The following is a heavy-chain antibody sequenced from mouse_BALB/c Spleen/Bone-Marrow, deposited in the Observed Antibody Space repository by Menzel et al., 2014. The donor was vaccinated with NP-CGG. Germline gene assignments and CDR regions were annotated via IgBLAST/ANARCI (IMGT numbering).Heavy chain of an antibody. CDR1: GYTFTSYW. CDR3: ARRDYWYFDV. J-gene: IGHJ1*01. V-gene: IGHV1-7*01. CDR2: INPSTGYT. Sequence: VQLQQSGVELAKPGASVKMSCKASGYTFTSYWMHWVKQRPGQGLEWIGYINPSTGYTEYNQKFKDKATLTADKSSSTAYMQLSSLTSEDSAVYYCARRDYWYFDVWGAGTTVTVSS.